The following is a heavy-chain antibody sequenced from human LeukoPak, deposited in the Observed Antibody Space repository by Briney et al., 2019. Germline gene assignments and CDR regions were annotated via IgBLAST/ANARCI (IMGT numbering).Heavy chain of an antibody. CDR3: ARDKGDYHTSGPLFVF. CDR1: GFTFSRYW. V-gene: IGHV3-7*03. Sequence: PGGSLRLSCAASGFTFSRYWMSWVRQVPRKGLEWVANIKQDRGEIYYVDSVKGRFTISRDNAKNSLYLQMNSLRAEDTAVYYCARDKGDYHTSGPLFVFGGQGTLVTVSS. D-gene: IGHD3-22*01. J-gene: IGHJ4*02. CDR2: IKQDRGEI.